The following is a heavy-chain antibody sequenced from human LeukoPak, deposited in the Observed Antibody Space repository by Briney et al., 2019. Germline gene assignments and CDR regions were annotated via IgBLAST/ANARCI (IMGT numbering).Heavy chain of an antibody. J-gene: IGHJ3*02. CDR1: GFTFSSYA. CDR2: ISYDGSNK. V-gene: IGHV3-30-3*01. Sequence: AGGSLRLSCAASGFTFSSYAMHWVRQAPGKGLEWVAVISYDGSNKYYADSVKGRFTISRDNSKNTLYLQMNSLRAEDTAVYYCARDLGGRIAARLDAFDIWGQGTMVTVSS. D-gene: IGHD6-13*01. CDR3: ARDLGGRIAARLDAFDI.